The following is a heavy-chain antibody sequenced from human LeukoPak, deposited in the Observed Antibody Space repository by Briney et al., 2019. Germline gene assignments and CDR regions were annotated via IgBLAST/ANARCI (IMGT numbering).Heavy chain of an antibody. CDR3: TRDYTSRRCYFDH. CDR1: GGSISNYY. Sequence: KPSETLSLTCTVSGGSISNYYWSWVRQPPGKGLEWIGYIYYSGNTNYNPSLKSRVTISLNTSKNQFSLKLTSVTAADTAVYYCTRDYTSRRCYFDHWGQGTLVTVSS. J-gene: IGHJ4*02. V-gene: IGHV4-59*01. CDR2: IYYSGNT. D-gene: IGHD3-16*01.